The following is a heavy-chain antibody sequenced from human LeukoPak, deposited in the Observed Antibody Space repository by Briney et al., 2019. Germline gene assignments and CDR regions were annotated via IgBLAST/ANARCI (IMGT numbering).Heavy chain of an antibody. D-gene: IGHD6-13*01. V-gene: IGHV1-2*02. CDR2: INPNSGGT. CDR1: GYTFTGYY. J-gene: IGHJ5*02. Sequence: ASVKVSCKASGYTFTGYYMHWVRQAPGQGLERMGWINPNSGGTNYAQKFQGRVTMTRDTSISTAYMELSRLRSDDTAVYYCAKNMKYSSSWYDWFDPWGQGTLVTVSS. CDR3: AKNMKYSSSWYDWFDP.